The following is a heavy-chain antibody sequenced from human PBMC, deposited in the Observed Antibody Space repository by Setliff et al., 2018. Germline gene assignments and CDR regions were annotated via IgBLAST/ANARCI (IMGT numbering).Heavy chain of an antibody. V-gene: IGHV4-38-2*01. CDR1: GSSISNDYY. Sequence: SETLSLTCGVSGSSISNDYYWGWIRQPPGRGLEWIGIISHSGSTDYNPSLKSRVTVSLDKSRNQFSLHLNSVTASDTAVYYCARASYGWGSHYKIKWFDPWGQGTLVTVSS. CDR3: ARASYGWGSHYKIKWFDP. CDR2: ISHSGST. J-gene: IGHJ5*02. D-gene: IGHD3-10*01.